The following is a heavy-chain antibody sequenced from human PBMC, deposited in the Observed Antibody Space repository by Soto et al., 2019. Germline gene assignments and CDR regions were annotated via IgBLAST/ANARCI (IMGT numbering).Heavy chain of an antibody. CDR3: ARGRREPRSPFDY. D-gene: IGHD1-26*01. CDR1: GGSINSYY. V-gene: IGHV4-59*01. Sequence: ETLSLPCTVSGGSINSYYWSWIRQPPGKGLEWIGYIYYSGSTNYNPSLKSRVTISVDTSKNQFSLKLSSVTAADTAVYYCARGRREPRSPFDYWGQGTLVTVSS. CDR2: IYYSGST. J-gene: IGHJ4*02.